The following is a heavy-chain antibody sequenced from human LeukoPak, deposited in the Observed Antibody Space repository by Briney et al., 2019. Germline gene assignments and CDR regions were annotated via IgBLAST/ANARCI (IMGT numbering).Heavy chain of an antibody. D-gene: IGHD4-17*01. V-gene: IGHV3-74*01. J-gene: IGHJ4*02. Sequence: GGSLRLSCAASGFTFSNYWMHWVRQAPGKGLVWVSRIKNDGSITTYADSVKGRFTISRDNAKNTLYLQMNSLRAEGTAVYYCARDPFYGDADLDSWGQGTLVTVSS. CDR3: ARDPFYGDADLDS. CDR2: IKNDGSIT. CDR1: GFTFSNYW.